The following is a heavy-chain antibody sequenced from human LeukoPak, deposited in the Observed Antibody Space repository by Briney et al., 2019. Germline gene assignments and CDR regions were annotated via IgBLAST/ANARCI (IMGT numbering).Heavy chain of an antibody. CDR2: IIPILGIA. J-gene: IGHJ4*02. Sequence: SVKVSCKASGGTFSSYTISWVRQAPGQGLEWMGRIIPILGIANYAQKFQGRVTITADKSTSTAYMELSSLRSEDTAVYYCARGVDRYDSSGYYPRGSPTLPEADYWGQGTLVTVSS. CDR1: GGTFSSYT. CDR3: ARGVDRYDSSGYYPRGSPTLPEADY. D-gene: IGHD3-22*01. V-gene: IGHV1-69*02.